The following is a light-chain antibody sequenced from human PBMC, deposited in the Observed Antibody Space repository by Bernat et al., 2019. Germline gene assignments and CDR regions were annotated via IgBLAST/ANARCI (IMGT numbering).Light chain of an antibody. CDR1: QTLDNNY. V-gene: IGKV3-20*01. CDR3: QQYSDSVT. J-gene: IGKJ4*01. CDR2: GAS. Sequence: EMVLTQSPGTLSLSPGESVSLSCRASQTLDNNYLAWYQQKPGQAPRLLISGASSRATGIPDRFSGSGSGTDFSLTISRLEPEDFAVYYCQQYSDSVTFGGGTKVEIK.